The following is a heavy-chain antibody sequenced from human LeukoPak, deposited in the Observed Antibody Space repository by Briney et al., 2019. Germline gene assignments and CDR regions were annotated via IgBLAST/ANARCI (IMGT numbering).Heavy chain of an antibody. Sequence: ASVTVSCKGSGYTFTTYYMHWVRQAPGQGLEWMGIINLSSGSTTYAQSFYGRVSMTRDTSTTTVYMELSSLRSEDTAVYYCARGRIPATRSYFDYWGQGTLVTVSS. CDR2: INLSSGST. CDR3: ARGRIPATRSYFDY. CDR1: GYTFTTYY. V-gene: IGHV1-46*01. J-gene: IGHJ4*02. D-gene: IGHD6-13*01.